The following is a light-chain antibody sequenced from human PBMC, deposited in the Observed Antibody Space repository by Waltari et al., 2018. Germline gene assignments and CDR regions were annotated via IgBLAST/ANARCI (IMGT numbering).Light chain of an antibody. Sequence: SYVLTQPPSVSVAPGKTARITCWGNNIGSKSLHWYQQKPGQAPMLVIYDDRDRPSGIPERFSGSNSGNTATLTISRVEAGDEADYYCQVWDSSTDPVFGGGTKLTVL. J-gene: IGLJ2*01. CDR1: NIGSKS. CDR3: QVWDSSTDPV. V-gene: IGLV3-21*04. CDR2: DDR.